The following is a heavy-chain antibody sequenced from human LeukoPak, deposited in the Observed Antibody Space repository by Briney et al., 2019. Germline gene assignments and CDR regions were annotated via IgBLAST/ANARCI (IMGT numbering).Heavy chain of an antibody. CDR3: TRDRPGYDFWSGSYAFDI. Sequence: SETLSLTCTVSGGSISSGGYYWSWIRQHPGKGLEWIGYIYYSGSTYYNPSPKSRVTISVDTSKNQFSLKLSSVTAADTAVYYCTRDRPGYDFWSGSYAFDIWGQGTMVTVSS. CDR2: IYYSGST. D-gene: IGHD3-3*01. CDR1: GGSISSGGYY. V-gene: IGHV4-31*03. J-gene: IGHJ3*02.